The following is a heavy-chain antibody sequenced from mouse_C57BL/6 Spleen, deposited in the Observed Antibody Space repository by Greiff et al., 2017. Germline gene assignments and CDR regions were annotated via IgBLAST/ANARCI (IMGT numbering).Heavy chain of an antibody. V-gene: IGHV1-15*01. CDR1: GYTFTDYE. D-gene: IGHD2-5*01. J-gene: IGHJ3*01. Sequence: VQLQQSGAELVRPGASVTLSCKASGYTFTDYEMHWVKQTPVHGLAWIGAIDPETGGTAYNQKFKGKAILTADKSSSTAYMELRSLTSEDSAVYYCTRWGVTTRAATRSWFAYWGQGTLVTVSA. CDR2: IDPETGGT. CDR3: TRWGVTTRAATRSWFAY.